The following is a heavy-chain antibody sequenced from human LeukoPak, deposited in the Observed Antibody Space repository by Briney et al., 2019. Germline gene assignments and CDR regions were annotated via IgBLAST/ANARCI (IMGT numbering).Heavy chain of an antibody. Sequence: SETLSLTCTVSGGSFSSGSYYWSWIRQPAGKGLEWIGCIYTSGSTNYNPSLKSQVTISVDTSKNQFSLKLSSVTAADTAVYYCARKGYSYGYTLYSSSWYDWFDPWGQGTLVTVSS. CDR1: GGSFSSGSYY. CDR2: IYTSGST. J-gene: IGHJ5*02. D-gene: IGHD6-13*01. CDR3: ARKGYSYGYTLYSSSWYDWFDP. V-gene: IGHV4-61*02.